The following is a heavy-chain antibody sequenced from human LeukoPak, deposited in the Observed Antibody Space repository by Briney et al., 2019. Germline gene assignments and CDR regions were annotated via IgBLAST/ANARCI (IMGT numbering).Heavy chain of an antibody. J-gene: IGHJ4*02. CDR3: ARDVTAAFDY. D-gene: IGHD6-13*01. V-gene: IGHV4-39*07. Sequence: SEALSLTCTVSGDSISSSSYYWGWIRQPPGKGLEWIGSIYYSGSTYYNPSLKSRVTISVDTSKNQFSLKLSSVTAADTAVYYCARDVTAAFDYWGQGTLVTVSS. CDR2: IYYSGST. CDR1: GDSISSSSYY.